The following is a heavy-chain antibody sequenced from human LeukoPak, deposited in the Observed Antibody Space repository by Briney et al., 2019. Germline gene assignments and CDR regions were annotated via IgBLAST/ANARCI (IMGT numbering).Heavy chain of an antibody. CDR3: ATYRQVMLPFES. J-gene: IGHJ4*02. Sequence: GGSLRLSCAASGFTFSSFAMIWVRQPPGKGLEWASSIFPTSREIHYADSVRGRFTISRDNSKSTPSLQMSSLRAEDTAIYYCATYRQVMLPFESWGQGTLVTVSS. D-gene: IGHD5-18*01. V-gene: IGHV3-23*01. CDR1: GFTFSSFA. CDR2: IFPTSREI.